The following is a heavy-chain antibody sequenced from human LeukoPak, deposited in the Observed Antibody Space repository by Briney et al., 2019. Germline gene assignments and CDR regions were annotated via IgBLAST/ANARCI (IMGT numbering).Heavy chain of an antibody. CDR3: ARSSSWSLFDY. CDR1: GFTFSSYS. V-gene: IGHV3-21*01. Sequence: GGSLRLSCAASGFTFSSYSMNWVRQAPGKGPEWVSSISSSSSYIYYADSVKGRFTISRDNAKNSLYLQMNSLRAEDTAVYYCARSSSWSLFDYWGQGTLVTVSS. D-gene: IGHD6-13*01. J-gene: IGHJ4*02. CDR2: ISSSSSYI.